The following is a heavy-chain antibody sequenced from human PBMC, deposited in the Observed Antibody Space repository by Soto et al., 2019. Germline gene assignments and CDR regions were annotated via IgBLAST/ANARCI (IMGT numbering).Heavy chain of an antibody. D-gene: IGHD3-3*01. J-gene: IGHJ6*03. CDR1: GYSFTSYW. V-gene: IGHV5-51*01. CDR2: IYPGDSDT. CDR3: ARQGYAFFGVVLPRPNNTSYYRDV. Sequence: GESLKISCKGSGYSFTSYWIGWVRQMPGKGLEWMGIIYPGDSDTRYSPSFQGQVTISADKSISTAYLQWSSLKASDTAMYYCARQGYAFFGVVLPRPNNTSYYRDVWGKGTTVTVSS.